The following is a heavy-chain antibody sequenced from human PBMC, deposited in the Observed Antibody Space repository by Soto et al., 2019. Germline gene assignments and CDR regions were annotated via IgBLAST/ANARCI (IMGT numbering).Heavy chain of an antibody. CDR2: INSNGGST. CDR1: GFTFSSYA. V-gene: IGHV3-64*01. CDR3: ARTSQYYFDY. J-gene: IGHJ4*02. Sequence: QPGGSLRLSCAASGFTFSSYAMYWVRQAPGKGLEYVSAINSNGGSTYYANSVKGRFTISRDNSKNTLYLQMGSLRAEDMAVYYCARTSQYYFDYWGQGTLVTVSS.